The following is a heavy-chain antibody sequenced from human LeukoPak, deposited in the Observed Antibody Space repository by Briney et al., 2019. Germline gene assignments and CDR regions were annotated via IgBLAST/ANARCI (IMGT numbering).Heavy chain of an antibody. CDR3: AKSSSSYYDTSGYLDY. CDR1: GFTFSSYS. J-gene: IGHJ4*02. Sequence: GGSLRLSCAASGFTFSSYSMNWVRQAPGKGLEWVSYISSSTSTIYYADSVKGRFTISRDNAKNSLYLQMNSLRAEDTAVYYCAKSSSSYYDTSGYLDYWGQGTLVTVSS. D-gene: IGHD3-22*01. V-gene: IGHV3-48*01. CDR2: ISSSTSTI.